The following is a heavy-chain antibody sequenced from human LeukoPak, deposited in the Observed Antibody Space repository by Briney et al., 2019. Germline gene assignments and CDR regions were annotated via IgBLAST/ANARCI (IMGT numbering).Heavy chain of an antibody. V-gene: IGHV4-4*07. CDR3: ARDTPIYSNYEDAFDI. Sequence: PSEILSLTCTVSGGSISSYYWSWIRQPAGKGLEWIGRIYTSGSTNYNPSLKSRVTMSVDTSKNQFSLKLSSVTAADTAVYYCARDTPIYSNYEDAFDIWGQGTMVTVSS. CDR2: IYTSGST. CDR1: GGSISSYY. D-gene: IGHD4-11*01. J-gene: IGHJ3*02.